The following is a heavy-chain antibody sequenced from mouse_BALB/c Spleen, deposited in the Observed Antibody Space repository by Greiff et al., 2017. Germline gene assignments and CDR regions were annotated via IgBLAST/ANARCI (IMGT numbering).Heavy chain of an antibody. V-gene: IGHV2-9*02. J-gene: IGHJ3*01. CDR3: ARESYGSSSWFAY. CDR2: IWAGGST. CDR1: GFSLTSYG. D-gene: IGHD1-1*01. Sequence: VQRVESGPGLVAPSQSLSITCTVSGFSLTSYGVHWVRQPPGKGLEWLGVIWAGGSTNYNSALMSRLSISKDNSKSQVFLKMNSLQTDDTAMYYCARESYGSSSWFAYWGQGTLVTVSA.